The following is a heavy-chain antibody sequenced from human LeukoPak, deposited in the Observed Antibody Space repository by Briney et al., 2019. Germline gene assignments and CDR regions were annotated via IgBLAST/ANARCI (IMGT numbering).Heavy chain of an antibody. CDR1: GFTFSTYA. CDR2: ISSSGGDI. Sequence: GGSLRLSCAASGFTFSTYARNWVRQAPGRGLEWVSTISSSGGDIYYADSVKGRFTISRDNSENTLYLQMNSLRAEDTAVYYCAKIPPYYYDRSGYYYFDYWGQGTLVTVSS. J-gene: IGHJ4*02. D-gene: IGHD3-22*01. CDR3: AKIPPYYYDRSGYYYFDY. V-gene: IGHV3-23*01.